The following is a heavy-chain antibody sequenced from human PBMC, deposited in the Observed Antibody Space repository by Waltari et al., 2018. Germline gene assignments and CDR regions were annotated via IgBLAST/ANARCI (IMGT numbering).Heavy chain of an antibody. J-gene: IGHJ4*02. V-gene: IGHV4-38-2*01. CDR2: IYHSGST. Sequence: QVQLQESGPGLVKPSETLSLTCAVSGYSISSGYYWGWIRQPPGKGLEWIGSIYHSGSTYYNPSRKSGVTISVATSKNQFSLKLSSGTAADTAVYYCARFYWGPGGYYVDYWGQGTLVTVSS. D-gene: IGHD7-27*01. CDR3: ARFYWGPGGYYVDY. CDR1: GYSISSGYY.